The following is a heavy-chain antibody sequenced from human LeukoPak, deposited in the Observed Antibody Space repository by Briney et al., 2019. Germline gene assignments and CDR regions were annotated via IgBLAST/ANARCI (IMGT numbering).Heavy chain of an antibody. J-gene: IGHJ4*02. CDR1: GFTFSSYA. V-gene: IGHV3-23*01. CDR3: ASQRGGDIVVVPAVDY. D-gene: IGHD2-2*01. CDR2: ISGSGGST. Sequence: GGSLRLSCAASGFTFSSYAMSWVRQAPGKGLEWVSAISGSGGSTYYADSVKGRFTISRDNSKNTLYLQMNSLRAEDTAVYYCASQRGGDIVVVPAVDYWGQGTLVTVSS.